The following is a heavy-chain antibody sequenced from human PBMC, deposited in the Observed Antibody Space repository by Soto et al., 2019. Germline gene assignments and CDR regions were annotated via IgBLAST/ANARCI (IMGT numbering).Heavy chain of an antibody. V-gene: IGHV4-4*02. D-gene: IGHD6-13*01. Sequence: SETLSLTCAVSSGSISSSNWWSWVRQPPGKGLEWIGEIYHSGSTNYNPSLKSRVTISVDKSKNQFSLKLSSVTAADTAVYYCARKLSGIAAGVLWDISKNNWFDPWGQGTLVTVSS. J-gene: IGHJ5*02. CDR2: IYHSGST. CDR3: ARKLSGIAAGVLWDISKNNWFDP. CDR1: SGSISSSNW.